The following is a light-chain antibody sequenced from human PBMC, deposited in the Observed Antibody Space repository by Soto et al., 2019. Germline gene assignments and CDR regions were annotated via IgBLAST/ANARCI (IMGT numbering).Light chain of an antibody. CDR2: LNSDGSH. CDR3: QTRGTGVV. Sequence: QLVLTQSPSASASLGASVKLTCTLSSGHSSYAIAWHQQQPEKGPRYLMKLNSDGSHSKGDGIPDRFSGSSSGAERYLTIPSLQSEDEADYYCQTRGTGVVFGGGTKVTVL. CDR1: SGHSSYA. V-gene: IGLV4-69*01. J-gene: IGLJ2*01.